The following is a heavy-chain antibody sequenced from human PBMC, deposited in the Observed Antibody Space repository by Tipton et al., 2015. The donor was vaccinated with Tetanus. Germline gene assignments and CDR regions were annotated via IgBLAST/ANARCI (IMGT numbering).Heavy chain of an antibody. V-gene: IGHV3-21*01. Sequence: SLRLSCEGSGFTFGDYSMNWVRQAPGRGLEWVSSISSTSRYIYYADSVKGRFTISRDNAKNSLFLQMGSLRADDTAVYYCVSGSALDYWGPGTLITVSS. J-gene: IGHJ4*02. CDR2: ISSTSRYI. CDR3: VSGSALDY. CDR1: GFTFGDYS. D-gene: IGHD6-25*01.